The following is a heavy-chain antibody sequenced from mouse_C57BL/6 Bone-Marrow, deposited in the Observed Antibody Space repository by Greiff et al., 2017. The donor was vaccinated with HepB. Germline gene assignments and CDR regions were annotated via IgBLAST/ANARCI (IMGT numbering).Heavy chain of an antibody. CDR3: ARSRDGYAMDD. D-gene: IGHD1-1*01. CDR2: IYPGDGDT. Sequence: QVQLQQSGPELVKPGASVKISCKASGYAFSSSWMHWVKRRPGKGLEWIGRIYPGDGDTTYNGTFKGKATLTADNSSRTAYMQLSSLASEDSAVYGCARSRDGYAMDDWGQGTSVTVSA. J-gene: IGHJ4*01. CDR1: GYAFSSSW. V-gene: IGHV1-82*01.